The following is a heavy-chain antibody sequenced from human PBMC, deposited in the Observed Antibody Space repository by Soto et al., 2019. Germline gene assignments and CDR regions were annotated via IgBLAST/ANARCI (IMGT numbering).Heavy chain of an antibody. V-gene: IGHV4-4*02. CDR3: ARERGWLARFDY. CDR1: GGSISSSNW. D-gene: IGHD5-12*01. CDR2: IYHSGST. J-gene: IGHJ4*02. Sequence: QVQLQESGPGLVKPSGTLSLTCAVSGGSISSSNWWSWVRQPPGKGMEWIGEIYHSGSTNYNPSLKCRVTISVDNSKNQFSLKMRSVTAADTAVYYCARERGWLARFDYWGQGTLVTVSS.